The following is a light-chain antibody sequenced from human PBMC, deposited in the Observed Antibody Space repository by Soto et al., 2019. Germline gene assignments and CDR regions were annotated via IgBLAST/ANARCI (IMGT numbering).Light chain of an antibody. CDR1: QSVSRNY. CDR2: GAS. V-gene: IGKV3-20*01. CDR3: QQYSSTPLT. Sequence: EIGLRQSPGTLSLSPGGRATLSCRASQSVSRNYVAWYQQKPGQAPRLLIYGASSRASGIPDRFSGSGSGADFTLSITRLEPEDFALYYCQQYSSTPLTFGGGTKVDIK. J-gene: IGKJ4*01.